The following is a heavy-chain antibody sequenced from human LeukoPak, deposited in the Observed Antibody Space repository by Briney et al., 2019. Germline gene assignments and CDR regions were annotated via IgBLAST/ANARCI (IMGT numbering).Heavy chain of an antibody. D-gene: IGHD6-19*01. CDR3: AKADTIAVAGTIDY. V-gene: IGHV3-9*03. CDR2: ISWNSGSI. Sequence: GGSLRLSCAASGFTFDDYAMHWVRQAPGKGLEWVSGISWNSGSIGYADSVKGRFTISRDNAKNSLYLQMNSLRVEDMALYYCAKADTIAVAGTIDYWGQGTLVTVSS. CDR1: GFTFDDYA. J-gene: IGHJ4*02.